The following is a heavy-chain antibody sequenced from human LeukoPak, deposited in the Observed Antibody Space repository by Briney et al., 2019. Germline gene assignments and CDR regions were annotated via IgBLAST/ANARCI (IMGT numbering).Heavy chain of an antibody. D-gene: IGHD3-10*01. CDR1: GFTFSSYA. CDR2: ISSNGGST. J-gene: IGHJ5*02. CDR3: VKETHYYGSGGYYVAFDP. V-gene: IGHV3-64D*06. Sequence: PGGSLRLSCSASGFTFSSYAMHWVRQAPGKGLEYVSAISSNGGSTYYADSVKGRFTISRDNSKNTLYLQMSSLRAEDTAVYYCVKETHYYGSGGYYVAFDPWAREPWSPSPQ.